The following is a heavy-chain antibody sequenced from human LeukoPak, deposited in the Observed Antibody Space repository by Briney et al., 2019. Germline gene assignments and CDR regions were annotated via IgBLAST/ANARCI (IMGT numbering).Heavy chain of an antibody. V-gene: IGHV3-30*02. D-gene: IGHD3-22*01. CDR1: GFSFSTYG. CDR2: IQYDGSNK. CDR3: AKDAKIVVVGTAFDI. Sequence: PGGSLRLSCAASGFSFSTYGMHWVRQAPGKGLEWVAFIQYDGSNKYYVDSVKGRFTISRDNSKNTLYLQMNSLTAGDTAVYYCAKDAKIVVVGTAFDIWGQGTMVTVSS. J-gene: IGHJ3*02.